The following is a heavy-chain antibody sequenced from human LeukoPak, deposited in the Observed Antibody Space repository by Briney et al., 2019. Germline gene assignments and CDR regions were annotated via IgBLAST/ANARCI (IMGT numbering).Heavy chain of an antibody. CDR1: GGSISSSSYY. D-gene: IGHD3-3*01. CDR3: ASKILESLNWFDP. J-gene: IGHJ5*02. V-gene: IGHV4-39*07. Sequence: PSETLSLTCTVSGGSISSSSYYWGWIRQTPGKGLEWIGEINHSGSTNYNPSLKSRVTISVDTSKNQFSLKLSSVTAADTAVYYCASKILESLNWFDPWGQGTLVTVSS. CDR2: INHSGST.